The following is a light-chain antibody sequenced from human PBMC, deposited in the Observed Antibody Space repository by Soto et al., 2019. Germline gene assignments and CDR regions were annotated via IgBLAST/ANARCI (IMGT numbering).Light chain of an antibody. CDR2: EVS. Sequence: QSALTQPPSASGSPGQSVTISCTGTSSDVGGYNYVSWYQQHPGKAPKLMIYEVSQRPSGVPDRFSGSKSGNTASLTVSGLQTEDEADYYCTSYAGSNNPYVFGTGTKVTGL. CDR3: TSYAGSNNPYV. CDR1: SSDVGGYNY. V-gene: IGLV2-8*01. J-gene: IGLJ1*01.